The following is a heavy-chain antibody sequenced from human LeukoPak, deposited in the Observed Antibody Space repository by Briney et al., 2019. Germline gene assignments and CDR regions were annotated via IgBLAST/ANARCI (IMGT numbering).Heavy chain of an antibody. Sequence: PGGSLRLSCAASGFTFSSYGMHWVRQAPGKGLEWVAFIRYDGSNKYYADSVKGRFTISRDNSKNTLYLQMNSLRAEDTAVYYCAKELPPPSYYDSSGPPGAFDIWGQGTMVTVSS. CDR2: IRYDGSNK. J-gene: IGHJ3*02. CDR3: AKELPPPSYYDSSGPPGAFDI. V-gene: IGHV3-30*02. CDR1: GFTFSSYG. D-gene: IGHD3-22*01.